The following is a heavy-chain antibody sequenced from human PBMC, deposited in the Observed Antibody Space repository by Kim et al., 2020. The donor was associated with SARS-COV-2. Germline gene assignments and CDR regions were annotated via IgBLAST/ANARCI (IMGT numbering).Heavy chain of an antibody. J-gene: IGHJ4*02. CDR1: GFAFSSYW. CDR3: GGGARHDY. V-gene: IGHV3-7*01. CDR2: INQDGSET. D-gene: IGHD1-26*01. Sequence: GGSLRLSCTASGFAFSSYWMTWIRQVPGKGLEWLANINQDGSETYYVDSVKGRFTISRNNAQNSLYLQMNSLRGDDAAVYYCGGGARHDYWGQGTLVTVSS.